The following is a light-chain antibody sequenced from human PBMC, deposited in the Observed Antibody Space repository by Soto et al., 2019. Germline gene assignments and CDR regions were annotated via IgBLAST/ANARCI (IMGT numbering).Light chain of an antibody. CDR2: DDI. J-gene: IGLJ2*01. Sequence: SYELTQAPSVSVAPGQTVEITCGGNNIGSKGVHWYQQKPGQAPVLVVYDDIDRPSGIPERFSGSNSGNTATLTINTVVAGDEADYYCQVWDSTNNHRVFGGGTQLTVL. V-gene: IGLV3-21*02. CDR1: NIGSKG. CDR3: QVWDSTNNHRV.